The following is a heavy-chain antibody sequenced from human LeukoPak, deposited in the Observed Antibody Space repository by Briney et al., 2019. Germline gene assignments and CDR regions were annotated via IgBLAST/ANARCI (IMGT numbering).Heavy chain of an antibody. CDR2: IYYSGST. D-gene: IGHD3-3*01. CDR1: GGSISSYY. CDR3: ARNYYDFWSGIFAFDI. Sequence: TSETLSLTCTVSGGSISSYYWSWIRQPPGKGLEWIGYIYYSGSTNYNPSLKSRVTISVDTSKNQFSLKLSSVTAADTAVYYCARNYYDFWSGIFAFDIWGQGTMVTVSS. J-gene: IGHJ3*02. V-gene: IGHV4-59*01.